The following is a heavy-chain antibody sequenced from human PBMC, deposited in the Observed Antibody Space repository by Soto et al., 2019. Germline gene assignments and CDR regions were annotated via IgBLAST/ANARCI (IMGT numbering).Heavy chain of an antibody. CDR3: TTDRF. CDR2: IKSKTDGGTT. Sequence: EVQLVESGGGLVKPGESLRLSCAASGFIFNNAWMNWVRQAPGKGLEWVGRIKSKTDGGTTDYAAPVTGRFIVPRDDSKSTLYLQMNSLKTEDTAVYYCTTDRFWGQGTLVTVSS. J-gene: IGHJ4*02. V-gene: IGHV3-15*07. CDR1: GFIFNNAW.